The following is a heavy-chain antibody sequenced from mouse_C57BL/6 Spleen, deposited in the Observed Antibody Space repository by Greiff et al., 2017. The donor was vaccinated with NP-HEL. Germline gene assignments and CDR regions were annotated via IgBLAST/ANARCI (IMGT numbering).Heavy chain of an antibody. CDR2: INPSSGYT. D-gene: IGHD2-4*01. V-gene: IGHV1-4*01. J-gene: IGHJ3*01. CDR3: ARTRDYDEFAY. CDR1: GYTFTSYT. Sequence: QVQLKQSGAELARPGASVKMSCKASGYTFTSYTMHWVKQRPGQGLEWIGYINPSSGYTKYNQKFKDKATLTADKSSSTAYMQLSSLTSEDSAVYYCARTRDYDEFAYWGQGTLVTVSA.